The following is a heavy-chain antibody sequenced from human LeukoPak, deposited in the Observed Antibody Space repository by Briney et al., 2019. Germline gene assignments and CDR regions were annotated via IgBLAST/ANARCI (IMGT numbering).Heavy chain of an antibody. V-gene: IGHV3-66*02. CDR1: GFTISNNY. CDR3: ARVDSSGRRKHYFDY. Sequence: GESLRLSCAASGFTISNNYMTWVRQAPGKGLEWVSVIYGGGITNYADSVEGRFTISRDNSQNTLHLQMDSLTTEDTAVYYCARVDSSGRRKHYFDYWGQGALVTVSS. J-gene: IGHJ4*02. D-gene: IGHD3-22*01. CDR2: IYGGGIT.